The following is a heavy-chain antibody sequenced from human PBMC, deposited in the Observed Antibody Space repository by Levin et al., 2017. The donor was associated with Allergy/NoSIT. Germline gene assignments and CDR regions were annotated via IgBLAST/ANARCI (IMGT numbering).Heavy chain of an antibody. CDR2: ISGSGVNT. Sequence: GESLKISCAASGFTFSNYGMSWVRQAPGKGPEWVSGISGSGVNTYYADSVKGRFTISRDNPKNTLYLQMESLRVEDTAVYYCARDKDGGRPDYFAYWGQGTPVTVSS. CDR1: GFTFSNYG. J-gene: IGHJ4*02. D-gene: IGHD2-15*01. V-gene: IGHV3-23*01. CDR3: ARDKDGGRPDYFAY.